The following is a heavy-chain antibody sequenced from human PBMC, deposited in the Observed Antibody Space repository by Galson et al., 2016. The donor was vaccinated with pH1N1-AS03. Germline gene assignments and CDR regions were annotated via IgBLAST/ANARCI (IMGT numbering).Heavy chain of an antibody. CDR1: GITFSSSS. D-gene: IGHD3-10*01. Sequence: SLRLSCAVSGITFSSSSMNWVRQAPGKGLEWVASISSGGNAIYYADKLKGRFAVSKDNANNLLFLQMNSLRAEDTAVYYCARASYFGSGGRAFDYWGPGTLVTVSS. V-gene: IGHV3-21*06. CDR2: ISSGGNAI. J-gene: IGHJ4*02. CDR3: ARASYFGSGGRAFDY.